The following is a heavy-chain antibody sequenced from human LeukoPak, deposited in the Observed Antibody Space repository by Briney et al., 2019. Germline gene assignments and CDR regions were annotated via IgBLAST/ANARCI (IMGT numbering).Heavy chain of an antibody. Sequence: ASETLSLTCTVSGGSTDSYYYWSWIRQPPGKGLEWIGYIDYSGRTKYNPSLQSRVTISVDTSKTQFSLRLGSVTAADTAVYFCASNIPTPTTSPPLGYWGQGTLVTVSS. CDR3: ASNIPTPTTSPPLGY. CDR1: GGSTDSYYY. J-gene: IGHJ4*02. CDR2: IDYSGRT. D-gene: IGHD1-1*01. V-gene: IGHV4-59*08.